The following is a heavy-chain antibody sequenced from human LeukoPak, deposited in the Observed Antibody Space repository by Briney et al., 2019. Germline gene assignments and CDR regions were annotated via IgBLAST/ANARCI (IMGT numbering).Heavy chain of an antibody. Sequence: SETLSLTCTVSGGSISSGDYYWSWIRQHPGKGLEWIGYIYYSGSTYYNPSLKSRVTISLDTSKNQFSLKLSSVTAADTAVYYCARDQEDSGTDYWGQGTLVTVSS. CDR1: GGSISSGDYY. V-gene: IGHV4-31*03. J-gene: IGHJ4*02. D-gene: IGHD3-10*01. CDR3: ARDQEDSGTDY. CDR2: IYYSGST.